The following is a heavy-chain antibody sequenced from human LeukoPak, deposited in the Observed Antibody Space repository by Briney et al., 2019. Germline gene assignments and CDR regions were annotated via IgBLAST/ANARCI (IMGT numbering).Heavy chain of an antibody. CDR2: ISYDGSNK. CDR3: ARDSSDDYGDYVGDY. D-gene: IGHD4-17*01. J-gene: IGHJ4*02. CDR1: GFTFSSYA. Sequence: GGSLRLSCAASGFTFSSYAMHWVRQAPGKGLEWVAVISYDGSNKYYADSVKGRFTISRDNSKNTLYLQMNSLRAEDTAVYCCARDSSDDYGDYVGDYWGQGTLVTVSS. V-gene: IGHV3-30-3*01.